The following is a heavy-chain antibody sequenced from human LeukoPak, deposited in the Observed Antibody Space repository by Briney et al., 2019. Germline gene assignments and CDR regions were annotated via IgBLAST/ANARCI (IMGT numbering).Heavy chain of an antibody. CDR3: ATYKNWVAGDV. CDR2: INKEGNEE. J-gene: IGHJ6*02. Sequence: PGGSLRLSCAASGFTFKDYWMSWVRQAPGKGPEWVANINKEGNEEHFVDSVKSRFTVSRDNAKNSLFLQMNSLRVEDTAVYYCATYKNWVAGDVWGQGTTVSVSS. CDR1: GFTFKDYW. D-gene: IGHD7-27*01. V-gene: IGHV3-7*01.